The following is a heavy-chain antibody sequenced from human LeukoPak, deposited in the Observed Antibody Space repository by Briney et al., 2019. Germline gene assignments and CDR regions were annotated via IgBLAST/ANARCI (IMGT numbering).Heavy chain of an antibody. J-gene: IGHJ4*02. Sequence: PGGSLRLSCAASGFTFSSYAMSWVRQAPGKGLEWVSAISGSGGSTYYADSVKGRFTISRDNSKNTLYLQMSSLRAEDTAVYYCAKRGYYDSSGYYHKIFDYWGQGTLVTVSS. D-gene: IGHD3-22*01. CDR2: ISGSGGST. V-gene: IGHV3-23*01. CDR1: GFTFSSYA. CDR3: AKRGYYDSSGYYHKIFDY.